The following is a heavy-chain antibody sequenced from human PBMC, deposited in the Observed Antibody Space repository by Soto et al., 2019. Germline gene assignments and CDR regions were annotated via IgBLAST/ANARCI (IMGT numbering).Heavy chain of an antibody. CDR2: ISYDGIKK. CDR3: ARDGEFSGYDLRN. D-gene: IGHD5-12*01. CDR1: GFSFRSLS. Sequence: QVQLVESGGGVVQPGRSLRLSCTVSGFSFRSLSMHWVRQAPGKGLEWVAFISYDGIKKFFADSVKGRFSISRDDSKNTLYLQMNSLRSEDTAVYYCARDGEFSGYDLRNWGQGTLVSVSP. V-gene: IGHV3-30-3*01. J-gene: IGHJ1*01.